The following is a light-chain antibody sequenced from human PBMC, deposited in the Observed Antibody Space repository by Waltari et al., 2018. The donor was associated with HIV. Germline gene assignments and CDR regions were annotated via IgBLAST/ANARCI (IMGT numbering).Light chain of an antibody. V-gene: IGKV1-5*03. CDR3: HCYNNS. Sequence: DIQMTQSPSILSAFVGDSVTMTCRANKKINERVAWYQKLPASPPNLLIHRASTLETGVPSRFSGSGSRAEFTLTISSLQPVDFAAYYCHCYNNSFGQGTKLERK. CDR2: RAS. CDR1: KKINER. J-gene: IGKJ2*01.